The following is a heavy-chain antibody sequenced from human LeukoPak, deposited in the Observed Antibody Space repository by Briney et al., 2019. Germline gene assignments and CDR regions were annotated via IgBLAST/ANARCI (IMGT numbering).Heavy chain of an antibody. CDR3: AKDARGNYIGYFDP. V-gene: IGHV3-23*01. D-gene: IGHD4-11*01. CDR1: DFTFSSYA. Sequence: GGSLRLSCADSDFTFSSYAMSWVRLAPGKGLEWVSGIGASGSSTYYADSVKGRFSITRENSKNTVYLEMNSLRAEDTAVYYCAKDARGNYIGYFDPWGQGTLVTVSS. J-gene: IGHJ5*02. CDR2: IGASGSST.